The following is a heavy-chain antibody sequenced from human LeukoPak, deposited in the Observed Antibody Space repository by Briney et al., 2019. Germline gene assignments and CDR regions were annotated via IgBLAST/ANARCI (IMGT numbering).Heavy chain of an antibody. Sequence: GGSLRLSCAASGFTFSSYSMNWVRQAPGKGLEWVSGINWNGGSTGYADSVKGRFTISRDNAKNSLYLQMNSLRAEDTALYYCARGKVGATPVVYWGQGTLVTVSS. CDR2: INWNGGST. J-gene: IGHJ4*02. CDR1: GFTFSSYS. CDR3: ARGKVGATPVVY. D-gene: IGHD1-26*01. V-gene: IGHV3-20*04.